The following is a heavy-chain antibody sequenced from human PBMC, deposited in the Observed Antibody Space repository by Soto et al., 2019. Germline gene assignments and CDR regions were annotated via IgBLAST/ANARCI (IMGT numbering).Heavy chain of an antibody. CDR3: AHRGSEGRYGRGWFDS. CDR1: GFSLSSSGVS. V-gene: IGHV2-5*02. Sequence: QSTLKESGPTLVKPSETLTLTCSFSGFSLSSSGVSVAWISQSPGGALEWLALIDWETDRRYNPSLQSRLIISMDTSKNQVALTMTNADPVDTGTYYCAHRGSEGRYGRGWFDSWGQGTLVIVSS. CDR2: IDWETDR. D-gene: IGHD4-17*01. J-gene: IGHJ5*01.